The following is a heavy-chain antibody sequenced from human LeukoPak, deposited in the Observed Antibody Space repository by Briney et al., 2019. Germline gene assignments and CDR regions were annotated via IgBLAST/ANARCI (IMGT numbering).Heavy chain of an antibody. D-gene: IGHD6-13*01. V-gene: IGHV3-30*02. Sequence: GGSLRLSCAASGFTFGSYGMHWVRQAPGKGLEWVAFIRNDGTNKYYADSVKGRFTISRDNSKNTLYLQMNSLRAEDTAVYNCAKVVSSSWGYFDSWGQGTLVTVSS. CDR1: GFTFGSYG. CDR2: IRNDGTNK. CDR3: AKVVSSSWGYFDS. J-gene: IGHJ4*02.